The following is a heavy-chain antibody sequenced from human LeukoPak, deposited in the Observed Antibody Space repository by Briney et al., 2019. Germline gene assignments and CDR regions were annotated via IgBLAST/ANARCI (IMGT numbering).Heavy chain of an antibody. V-gene: IGHV1-24*01. Sequence: GASVRVSCTVSGYTLTELSMHWVRQAPGKGLEWMGGFYPEDGETIYAQKFQGRVTMTEDTSTDTAYMELSSLRSEDTAVYYCATGPIYSVYDLDYWGQGTLVTVSS. CDR2: FYPEDGET. D-gene: IGHD5/OR15-5a*01. CDR3: ATGPIYSVYDLDY. CDR1: GYTLTELS. J-gene: IGHJ4*02.